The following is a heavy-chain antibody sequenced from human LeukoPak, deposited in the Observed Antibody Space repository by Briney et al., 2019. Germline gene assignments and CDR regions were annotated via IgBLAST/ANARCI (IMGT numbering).Heavy chain of an antibody. J-gene: IGHJ4*02. D-gene: IGHD3-22*01. V-gene: IGHV3-21*01. CDR3: ARGGYYYDLSIDY. CDR1: GFTFSSYS. Sequence: GGSLRLSCAASGFTFSSYSMNWVRQAPGRGLEWVSSISSSSSYIYYADSVKGRFTISRDNAKNSLYLQMNSLRAEDTAVYYCARGGYYYDLSIDYWGQGTLVTVSS. CDR2: ISSSSSYI.